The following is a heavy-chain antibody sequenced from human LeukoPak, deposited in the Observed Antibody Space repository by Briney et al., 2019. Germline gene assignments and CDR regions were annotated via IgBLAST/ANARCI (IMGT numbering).Heavy chain of an antibody. CDR2: IYSGST. J-gene: IGHJ2*01. D-gene: IGHD6-13*01. Sequence: SETLSLTCTVSGGSISSSSYYWGWIRQPPGKGLEWIGSIYSGSTYYNPSLKSRVTISVDTSKNQFSLKLSSVTAADTAVYYCARGSSSWYSPQDWYFDLWGRGTLVTVSS. CDR1: GGSISSSSYY. CDR3: ARGSSSWYSPQDWYFDL. V-gene: IGHV4-39*07.